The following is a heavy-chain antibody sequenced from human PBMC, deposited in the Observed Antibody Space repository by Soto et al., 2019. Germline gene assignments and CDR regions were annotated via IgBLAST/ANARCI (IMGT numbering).Heavy chain of an antibody. Sequence: GGSLRLSCAASGFTFDDYAMHWVRQAPGKGLEWVSGISWNSGSIGYADSVKGRFTISRDNAKNSLYLQMNSLRAEDTALYYCAKDMGEQLANDPMWFDPWGQGTLVTVSS. D-gene: IGHD6-6*01. CDR2: ISWNSGSI. CDR1: GFTFDDYA. V-gene: IGHV3-9*01. J-gene: IGHJ5*02. CDR3: AKDMGEQLANDPMWFDP.